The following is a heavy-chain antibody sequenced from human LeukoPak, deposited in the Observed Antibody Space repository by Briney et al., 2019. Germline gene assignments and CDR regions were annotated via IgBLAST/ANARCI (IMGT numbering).Heavy chain of an antibody. Sequence: ASVKVSCKASGYTFTSYAMHWVRQAPGQRLEWMGWINAGNGNTKYSQKFQGWVTMTRDTSVSAAYMELSRLRSDDTAVYYCAREASSSWTTQNYYYYGMDVWGQGTTVTVSS. CDR2: INAGNGNT. J-gene: IGHJ6*02. D-gene: IGHD6-13*01. CDR3: AREASSSWTTQNYYYYGMDV. V-gene: IGHV1-3*01. CDR1: GYTFTSYA.